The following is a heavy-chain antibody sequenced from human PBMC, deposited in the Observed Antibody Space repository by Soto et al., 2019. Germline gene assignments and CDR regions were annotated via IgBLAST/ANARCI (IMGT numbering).Heavy chain of an antibody. J-gene: IGHJ5*02. Sequence: PGGSLRLSCAASGFTFSSYAMSWVRQAPGKGLEWVSAISGSGGSTYYADSVKGRFTISRDNSKNTLYLQMNSLRAEDTAVYYCARAIGVPAARVARHNWFDPWGQGTLVTVSS. CDR2: ISGSGGST. CDR3: ARAIGVPAARVARHNWFDP. V-gene: IGHV3-23*01. D-gene: IGHD2-2*01. CDR1: GFTFSSYA.